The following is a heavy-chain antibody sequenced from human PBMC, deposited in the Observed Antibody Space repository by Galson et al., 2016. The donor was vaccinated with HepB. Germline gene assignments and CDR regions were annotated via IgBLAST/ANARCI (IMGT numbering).Heavy chain of an antibody. CDR1: GFTFSDYY. Sequence: SLRLSCAASGFTFSDYYMSWIRQAPGKGLGWISYVSTSGRIVKYAGSVKGRFTISRDNAKDSLYLEMNSLTAEDTAVYYCAKVATSGTDFSPYDHWGQGTLVTVSS. CDR3: AKVATSGTDFSPYDH. D-gene: IGHD3-3*01. J-gene: IGHJ4*02. CDR2: VSTSGRIV. V-gene: IGHV3-11*01.